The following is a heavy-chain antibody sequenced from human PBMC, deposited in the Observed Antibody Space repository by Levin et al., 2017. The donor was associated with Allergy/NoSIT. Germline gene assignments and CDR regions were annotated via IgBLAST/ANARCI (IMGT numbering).Heavy chain of an antibody. CDR3: ARADDYDSWTGYYTGSHFDY. D-gene: IGHD3-3*01. Sequence: GGSLRLSCAASGFTFSSHAMHWVRQAPGKGLEWVSLISYDGGNKYYADSVKGRFTISRDNSKNTLYLQLNSLRPEDTAVYYCARADDYDSWTGYYTGSHFDYWGQGTLVTVSS. V-gene: IGHV3-30*04. CDR2: ISYDGGNK. CDR1: GFTFSSHA. J-gene: IGHJ4*02.